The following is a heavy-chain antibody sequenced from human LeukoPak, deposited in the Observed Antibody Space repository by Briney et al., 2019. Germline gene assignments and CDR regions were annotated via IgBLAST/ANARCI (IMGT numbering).Heavy chain of an antibody. V-gene: IGHV3-33*03. CDR3: AKDPYGSGNSNWFDP. J-gene: IGHJ5*02. D-gene: IGHD3-10*01. CDR2: IWYDGSNK. CDR1: GFTFSSYG. Sequence: GGSLRLSCAASGFTFSSYGMHWVRQAPGKGLEWVAVIWYDGSNKYYADSVKGRFTISRDNAKNPLYLQMNSLRAEDTALYYCAKDPYGSGNSNWFDPWGQGTLVTVSS.